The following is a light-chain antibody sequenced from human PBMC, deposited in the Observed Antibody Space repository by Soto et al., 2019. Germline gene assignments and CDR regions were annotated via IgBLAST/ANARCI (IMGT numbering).Light chain of an antibody. CDR1: QSVSSYY. V-gene: IGKV3-20*01. CDR2: GAS. CDR3: QQYGSSPRT. J-gene: IGKJ1*01. Sequence: EIVLTQSPGTLSLSPGKRATLSCRASQSVSSYYLAWFQQKPGQPPRLLIYGASTRATGIPDRFSGSGSGTDFTLTISRLEPEDFAVYYCQQYGSSPRTFGQGTKVEIK.